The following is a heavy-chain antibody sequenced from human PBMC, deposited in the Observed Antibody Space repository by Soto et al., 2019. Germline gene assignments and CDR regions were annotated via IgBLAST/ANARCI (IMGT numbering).Heavy chain of an antibody. Sequence: DSVKVSCKASGYTFTGYYMHWVRQAPGQGLEWMGWINPNSGGTNYAQKFQGRVTMTRDTSISTAYMELSRLRSDGTAVYYCARTPLAARTGWLDPWGQGTMVTVSS. D-gene: IGHD6-6*01. CDR2: INPNSGGT. CDR1: GYTFTGYY. CDR3: ARTPLAARTGWLDP. V-gene: IGHV1-2*02. J-gene: IGHJ5*02.